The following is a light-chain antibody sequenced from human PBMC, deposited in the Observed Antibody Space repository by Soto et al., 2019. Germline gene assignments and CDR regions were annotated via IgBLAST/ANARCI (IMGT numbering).Light chain of an antibody. Sequence: DIQRNQYPSTLSASVGDRFTITCRASQSISSRLAWYQQKPGKAPKLLIYKASSLESGIPTRFSGSGSGTEFTLTISSLQPDDFATYYCQQYNSYARLTFGGGTKVDIK. CDR3: QQYNSYARLT. CDR2: KAS. CDR1: QSISSR. V-gene: IGKV1-5*03. J-gene: IGKJ4*01.